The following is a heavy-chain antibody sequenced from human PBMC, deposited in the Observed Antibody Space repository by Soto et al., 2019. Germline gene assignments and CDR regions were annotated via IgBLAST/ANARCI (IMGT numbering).Heavy chain of an antibody. CDR2: TYYTGST. CDR1: GGSFGTNY. CDR3: GTDSAGRGPFDP. D-gene: IGHD3-10*01. J-gene: IGHJ5*02. Sequence: PSETLSLTCTISGGSFGTNYWSWIRQAPGKGLEWIGCTYYTGSTKYNPSLKSRATISVDTSNNQFSLTLNSAAAADTAVYYCGTDSAGRGPFDPWGQGILVTVSS. V-gene: IGHV4-59*13.